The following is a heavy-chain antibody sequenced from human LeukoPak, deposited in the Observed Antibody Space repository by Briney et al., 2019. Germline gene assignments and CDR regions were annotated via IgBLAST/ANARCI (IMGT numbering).Heavy chain of an antibody. V-gene: IGHV4-39*07. D-gene: IGHD5-24*01. Sequence: PSETLSLTCTVSGGSISSSSYYWGWIRQPPGKGLEWIGSIYYSGSTYYNPSLKSRVTISVDTSKNQFSLELSSVTAADTAVYYCARGGDGYNSAFDYWGQGTLVTVSS. CDR2: IYYSGST. CDR3: ARGGDGYNSAFDY. CDR1: GGSISSSSYY. J-gene: IGHJ4*02.